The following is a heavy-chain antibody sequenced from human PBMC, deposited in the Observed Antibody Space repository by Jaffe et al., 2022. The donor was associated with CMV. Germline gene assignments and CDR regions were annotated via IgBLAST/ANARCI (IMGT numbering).Heavy chain of an antibody. CDR3: ASRRPLGYCSSTSCYGEGIFDY. CDR2: IYYSGST. J-gene: IGHJ4*02. V-gene: IGHV4-39*01. CDR1: GGSISSSSYY. D-gene: IGHD2-2*01. Sequence: QLQLQESGPGLVKPSETLSLTCTVSGGSISSSSYYWGWIRQPPGKGLEWIGSIYYSGSTYYNPSLKSRVTISVDTSKNQFSLKLSSVTAADTAVYYCASRRPLGYCSSTSCYGEGIFDYWGQGTLVTVSS.